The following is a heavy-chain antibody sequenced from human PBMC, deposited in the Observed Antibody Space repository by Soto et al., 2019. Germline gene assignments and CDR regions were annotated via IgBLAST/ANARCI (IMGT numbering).Heavy chain of an antibody. J-gene: IGHJ4*02. V-gene: IGHV3-74*03. Sequence: GGSLRLSCAASGFTLSSNGWHWVRQTPGKGLGWVSGINGDGSITQYADSAKGRFTISRDNSKNTLYLQMDSLRAEDTAVYYCAREGYWSLDYWGQGTLVTVSS. CDR3: AREGYWSLDY. D-gene: IGHD2-15*01. CDR1: GFTLSSNG. CDR2: INGDGSIT.